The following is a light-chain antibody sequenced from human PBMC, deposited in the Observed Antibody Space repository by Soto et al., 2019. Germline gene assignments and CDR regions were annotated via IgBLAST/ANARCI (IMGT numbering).Light chain of an antibody. J-gene: IGKJ1*01. CDR3: QQYDSWT. CDR1: EGISIY. CDR2: GAS. V-gene: IGKV3-20*01. Sequence: EILLTQSPATLSLSPGESATLSCRASEGISIYLAWFQQKPGQAPRLLIDGASSRATGVPDRFSGSGSGTDFTLTISRLEPEDFAVYYCQQYDSWTFGQGTKVDIK.